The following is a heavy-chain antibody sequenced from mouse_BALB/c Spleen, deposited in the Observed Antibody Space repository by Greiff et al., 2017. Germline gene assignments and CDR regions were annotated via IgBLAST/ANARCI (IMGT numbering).Heavy chain of an antibody. CDR2: ISYDGGN. D-gene: IGHD2-14*01. J-gene: IGHJ3*01. CDR1: GYSITSGYY. V-gene: IGHV3-6*02. Sequence: EVQLQESGPGLVKPSQSLSLTCSVTGYSITSGYYWNWIRQFPGNKLEWMGYISYDGGNNYNPSLKNRISITRDTSKNQFFLKLNSVTTEDTATYYCAIYYRYDWFAYWGQGTLVTVSA. CDR3: AIYYRYDWFAY.